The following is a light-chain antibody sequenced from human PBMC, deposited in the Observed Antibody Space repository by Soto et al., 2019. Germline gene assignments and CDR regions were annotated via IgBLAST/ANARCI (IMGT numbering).Light chain of an antibody. CDR3: QQYYDTPRT. CDR1: QSVFYSSTNKNY. CDR2: WAT. Sequence: DIVMTQSPDSLAVSLGERATINCKSSQSVFYSSTNKNYLSWYQQKPGQPPKLLIYWATNRESGVPDRFSGSGSGTDFTLTITSLQAEDVAVYYCQQYYDTPRTFGQGTKVDIK. V-gene: IGKV4-1*01. J-gene: IGKJ1*01.